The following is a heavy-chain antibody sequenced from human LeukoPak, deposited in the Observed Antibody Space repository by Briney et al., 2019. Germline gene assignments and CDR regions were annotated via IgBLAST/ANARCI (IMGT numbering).Heavy chain of an antibody. V-gene: IGHV4-59*08. CDR3: ARRGRAAGKYGGYEYWYFDY. D-gene: IGHD5-12*01. J-gene: IGHJ4*02. CDR2: ISNSGST. CDR1: GGSMSHYY. Sequence: SETLSLTCTVSGGSMSHYYWSWVRQTPGKGPEYIGYISNSGSTDHNPPLKSRVTISLDTSKNRLSLKLSSVTAADTAVYYCARRGRAAGKYGGYEYWYFDYWGQGTLVTVSS.